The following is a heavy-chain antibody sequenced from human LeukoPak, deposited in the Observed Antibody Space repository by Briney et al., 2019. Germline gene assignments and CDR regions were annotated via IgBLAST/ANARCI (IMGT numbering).Heavy chain of an antibody. D-gene: IGHD6-19*01. V-gene: IGHV3-66*01. J-gene: IGHJ4*02. CDR3: ASSALAVAGAFDY. CDR1: GFTVSNDY. Sequence: RPGGSLRLSCAASGFTVSNDYMSWVRQAPGKGLEWVSVIYSGGSTYYADSVKGRFTISRDNSKNTLYLQMNSLRAEDTAVYYCASSALAVAGAFDYWGQGTLVTVSS. CDR2: IYSGGST.